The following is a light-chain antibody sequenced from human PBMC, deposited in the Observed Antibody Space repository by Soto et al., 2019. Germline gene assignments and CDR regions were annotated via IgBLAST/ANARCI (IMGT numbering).Light chain of an antibody. CDR3: SSFAGNNNLV. V-gene: IGLV2-8*01. CDR1: SSDVGGYNY. J-gene: IGLJ2*01. CDR2: EVS. Sequence: QCALTQPPSASGSPGQSVTISCTGTSSDVGGYNYVSWYQQHPGKAPKLMIYEVSKRPSGVPDRFSGSKSGNTASLTVSGLQAEDEADYYCSSFAGNNNLVFGGGTKLTVL.